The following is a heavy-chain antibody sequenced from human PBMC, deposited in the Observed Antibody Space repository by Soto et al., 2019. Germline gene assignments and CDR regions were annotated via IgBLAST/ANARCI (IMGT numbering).Heavy chain of an antibody. CDR1: GFTFGSHW. CDR3: ARFGTSYDTSGFLY. Sequence: EVQLVESGGGLVQPGGSLRLSCAASGFTFGSHWMHWVRQAPGKGLVYVSRISSGGTTTNYAESVKGRFTISRDNARNTLYLQMNSLRVEDTAVYYCARFGTSYDTSGFLYWGQGTPVTVSP. CDR2: ISSGGTTT. D-gene: IGHD3-22*01. J-gene: IGHJ4*02. V-gene: IGHV3-74*01.